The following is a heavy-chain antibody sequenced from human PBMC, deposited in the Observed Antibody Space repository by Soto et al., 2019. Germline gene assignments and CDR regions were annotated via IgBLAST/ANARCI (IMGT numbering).Heavy chain of an antibody. CDR1: GGSISSSSYY. V-gene: IGHV4-39*01. CDR2: IYYSGST. CDR3: ARRAYDSSGYYSLLFDY. Sequence: PSETLSLTCTVSGGSISSSSYYWGWIRQPPGKGLEWIGSIYYSGSTYYNPSLKSRVTISVDTSKNQFSLKLSSVTAADTAVYYCARRAYDSSGYYSLLFDYWGQGTLVTVSS. D-gene: IGHD3-22*01. J-gene: IGHJ4*02.